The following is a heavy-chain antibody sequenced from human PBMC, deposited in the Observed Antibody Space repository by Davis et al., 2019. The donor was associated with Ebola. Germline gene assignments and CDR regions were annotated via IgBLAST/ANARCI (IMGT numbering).Heavy chain of an antibody. CDR1: GFSFSSHW. CDR3: AREAVWRFDP. J-gene: IGHJ5*02. V-gene: IGHV3-7*03. CDR2: IRQDGSEK. Sequence: GESLKISCAASGFSFSSHWMSWVRQAPGKGLEWVANIRQDGSEKHYVDSVKGRFTISRDNAKNSLYLQMNGLRAEDTAVYYCAREAVWRFDPWGQGTLVTVSS. D-gene: IGHD3-16*01.